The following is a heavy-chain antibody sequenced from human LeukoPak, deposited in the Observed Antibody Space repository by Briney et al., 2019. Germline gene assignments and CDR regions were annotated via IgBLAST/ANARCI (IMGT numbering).Heavy chain of an antibody. V-gene: IGHV3-48*01. CDR2: ISCSSSTI. CDR1: GFTFSSYS. J-gene: IGHJ4*02. D-gene: IGHD2-2*01. CDR3: AWRTVNCSSTSCSH. Sequence: GGSLRLSCAASGFTFSSYSMNWVRQAPGKGLEWVSYISCSSSTIYYADSVKGRFTISRDNAKNSLYLQMNSLRAEDTAVYYCAWRTVNCSSTSCSHWGEGTLVTVSS.